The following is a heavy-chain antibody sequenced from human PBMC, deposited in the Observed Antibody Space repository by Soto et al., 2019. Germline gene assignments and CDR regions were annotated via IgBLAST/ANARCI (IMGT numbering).Heavy chain of an antibody. CDR1: GFTFSSYA. J-gene: IGHJ4*02. D-gene: IGHD3-10*01. CDR3: AKDKKVRGVMRGYYFDY. Sequence: EVQLLESGGGLVQPGGSLRLSCAASGFTFSSYAMSWVRQAPGKGLEWVSAISGSGGSTYYADSVKGRFTISRDNSKNTPYLPMNSLRAEDTAVYYCAKDKKVRGVMRGYYFDYCGQGTLVTVSS. V-gene: IGHV3-23*01. CDR2: ISGSGGST.